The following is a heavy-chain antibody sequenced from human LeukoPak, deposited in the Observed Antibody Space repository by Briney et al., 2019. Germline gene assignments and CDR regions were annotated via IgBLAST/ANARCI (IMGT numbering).Heavy chain of an antibody. V-gene: IGHV3-74*01. Sequence: PGGSLRLSCAASGFTFINHWMHWVRLAPGKGLVWVSHVNSDGSDTTYADSVKGRFSISRDNAKNTLYPQMDSLRAEDTAIYYCVRDGDGDVEFDYWGQGALVTVSS. D-gene: IGHD7-27*01. CDR1: GFTFINHW. CDR3: VRDGDGDVEFDY. CDR2: VNSDGSDT. J-gene: IGHJ4*02.